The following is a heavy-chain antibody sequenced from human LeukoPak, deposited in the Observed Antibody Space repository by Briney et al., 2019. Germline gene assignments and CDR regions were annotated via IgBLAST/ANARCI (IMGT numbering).Heavy chain of an antibody. CDR2: INPNSGGT. V-gene: IGHV1-2*02. D-gene: IGHD2-2*01. J-gene: IGHJ6*03. Sequence: ASVKVSCKASGYTFTGCYMHWVRQAPGQGLEWMGWINPNSGGTNYAQKFQGRVTMTRDTSISTAYMELSRLRSDDTAVYYCARELVVPAAMAFYYYYYMDVWGKGTTVTVSS. CDR1: GYTFTGCY. CDR3: ARELVVPAAMAFYYYYYMDV.